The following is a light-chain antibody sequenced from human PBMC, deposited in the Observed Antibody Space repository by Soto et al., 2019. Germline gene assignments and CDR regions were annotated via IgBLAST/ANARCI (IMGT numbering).Light chain of an antibody. V-gene: IGKV1-8*01. CDR3: QQYYSYPLT. CDR1: QGISSY. J-gene: IGKJ4*01. Sequence: ASRMTQAPSSLSASTGDRVTITCRACQGISSYLAWYQQKPGKAPKLLIYAASTLQSGVPSRFSGSGSGTDFTLTISCLQSEDFATYYCQQYYSYPLTFGGGTKVDIK. CDR2: AAS.